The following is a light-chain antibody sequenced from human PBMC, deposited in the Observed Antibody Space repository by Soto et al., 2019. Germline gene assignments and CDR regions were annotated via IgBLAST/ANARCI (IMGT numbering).Light chain of an antibody. J-gene: IGLJ2*01. CDR1: SSDVGCYNF. V-gene: IGLV2-23*02. CDR2: DVS. CDR3: FYYGGSSTYVV. Sequence: QSALTQPASVSGSPGQSITISCTGTSSDVGCYNFVSWYQQHPGKAPKLMIYDVSKRPSGVSSRFSGSKAGNTASLTISGLHAEDEADYYSFYYGGSSTYVVVGAGTKVTVL.